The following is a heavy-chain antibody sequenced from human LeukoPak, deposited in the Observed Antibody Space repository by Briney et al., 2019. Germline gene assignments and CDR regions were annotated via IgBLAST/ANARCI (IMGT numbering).Heavy chain of an antibody. J-gene: IGHJ4*02. V-gene: IGHV4-34*01. CDR3: ARIRSRKWGFDY. CDR1: GGSFIGYY. CDR2: INHFGST. Sequence: TSETLSLTCAVYGGSFIGYYWSWIRQPPGKGLEWIGEINHFGSTNYNPSLKSRVTISIDTSKNQFSLKLSSVTAADTAVYYCARIRSRKWGFDYWGQGTLVTVSS. D-gene: IGHD1-26*01.